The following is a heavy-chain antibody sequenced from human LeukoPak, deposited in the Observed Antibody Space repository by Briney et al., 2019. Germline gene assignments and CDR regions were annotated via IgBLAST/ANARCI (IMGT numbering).Heavy chain of an antibody. CDR3: ATEIAAAGLTGAFDI. V-gene: IGHV4-39*07. CDR2: IYYSGST. Sequence: SETLSLTCTVSGGSISSSSYYWGWIRQPPGKGLEWIGSIYYSGSTYYNPPLKSRVTISVDTSKNQFSLKLSSVTAADTAVYYCATEIAAAGLTGAFDIWGQGTMVTVSS. D-gene: IGHD6-13*01. CDR1: GGSISSSSYY. J-gene: IGHJ3*02.